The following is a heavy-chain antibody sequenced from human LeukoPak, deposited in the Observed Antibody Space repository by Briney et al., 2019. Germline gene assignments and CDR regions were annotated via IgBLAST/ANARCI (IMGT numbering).Heavy chain of an antibody. V-gene: IGHV3-23*01. CDR1: GFTFSSYS. CDR3: ARDSSLRIFGVLIGIIDY. CDR2: ISGSGGST. Sequence: PGGSLRLSCAASGFTFSSYSMHWVRQAPGKGLEWVSAISGSGGSTYYADSVKGRFTISRDNSKNTLYLQMNSLRAEDTAVYYCARDSSLRIFGVLIGIIDYWGQGTLVTVSS. J-gene: IGHJ4*02. D-gene: IGHD3-3*02.